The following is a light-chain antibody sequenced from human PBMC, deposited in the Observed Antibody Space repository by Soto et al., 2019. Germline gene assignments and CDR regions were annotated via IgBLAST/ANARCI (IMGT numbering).Light chain of an antibody. CDR1: SSNIGSST. CDR3: AAWDDSLSGVV. V-gene: IGLV1-44*01. J-gene: IGLJ2*01. Sequence: QSVLTQPPSASGTPGQRVTISCSGSSSNIGSSTVSWYQHLPGTAPKLLIYSDSQRPSGVPDRFSGSKSGTSASLAITGLQSEDEADYSCAAWDDSLSGVVFGGGTKLTVL. CDR2: SDS.